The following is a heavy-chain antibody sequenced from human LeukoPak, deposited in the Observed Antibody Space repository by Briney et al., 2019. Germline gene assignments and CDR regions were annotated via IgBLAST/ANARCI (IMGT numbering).Heavy chain of an antibody. Sequence: ASVKVSCKASGYTFTSYGISWVRQAPGQGLEWMGWISAYNGNTNYAQKLQGRVTMTTDTSTSTAYMELRSLRSDDTAVYYCARDVYCSSTSCYIPKRYFQHWGQGTLVTVSS. V-gene: IGHV1-18*01. D-gene: IGHD2-2*02. CDR2: ISAYNGNT. CDR3: ARDVYCSSTSCYIPKRYFQH. J-gene: IGHJ1*01. CDR1: GYTFTSYG.